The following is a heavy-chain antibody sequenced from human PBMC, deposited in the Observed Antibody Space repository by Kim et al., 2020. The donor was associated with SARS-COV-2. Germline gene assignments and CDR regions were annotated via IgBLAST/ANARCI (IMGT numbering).Heavy chain of an antibody. CDR3: ARDGEVGSSEGGRFDP. D-gene: IGHD6-13*01. V-gene: IGHV4-4*02. CDR2: IYHSGST. Sequence: SETLSLTCAVSGGSISSSNWWSWVRQPPGKGLEWIGEIYHSGSTNYNPSLKSRVTISVDKSKNQFSLKLSSVTAADTAVYYCARDGEVGSSEGGRFDPWGQGTLVTVSS. CDR1: GGSISSSNW. J-gene: IGHJ5*02.